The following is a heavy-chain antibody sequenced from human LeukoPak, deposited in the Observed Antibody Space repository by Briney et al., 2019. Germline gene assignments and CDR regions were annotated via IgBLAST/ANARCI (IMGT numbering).Heavy chain of an antibody. Sequence: GGSLRLSCVASGFNFGDYAMHWVRQAPGKGLEWVSGISWNSGSISYADSVKGRFTISRDNARNSLFLQMNSLRPEDTAFYYCAKDKDAYYDSLDSWGQGTLVTVSS. CDR2: ISWNSGSI. J-gene: IGHJ4*02. V-gene: IGHV3-9*01. CDR3: AKDKDAYYDSLDS. CDR1: GFNFGDYA. D-gene: IGHD3-22*01.